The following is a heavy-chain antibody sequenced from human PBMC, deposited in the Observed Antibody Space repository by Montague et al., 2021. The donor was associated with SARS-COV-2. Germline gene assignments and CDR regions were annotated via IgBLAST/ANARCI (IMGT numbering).Heavy chain of an antibody. CDR2: ISYDGSNK. Sequence: SLRLSCAASGFTFSSYGMHWVRQAPGKGLEWVAAISYDGSNKYYADSVKGRFTISRDNSKNTLYLQMNSLRAEDTAVYYCARDPKYYDILTGYLIARSYYYYYGMDVWGQGTTVTVSS. CDR1: GFTFSSYG. CDR3: ARDPKYYDILTGYLIARSYYYYYGMDV. V-gene: IGHV3-33*05. D-gene: IGHD3-9*01. J-gene: IGHJ6*02.